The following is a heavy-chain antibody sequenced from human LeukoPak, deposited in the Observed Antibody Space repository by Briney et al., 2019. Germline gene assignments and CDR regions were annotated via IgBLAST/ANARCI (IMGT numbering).Heavy chain of an antibody. J-gene: IGHJ4*02. CDR1: GYTFTAYN. CDR2: ITPNSGAT. CDR3: ARGMGSGTYRRFDF. V-gene: IGHV1-2*02. D-gene: IGHD3-10*01. Sequence: ASVKVSCKASGYTFTAYNIHWVRQAPGQGLEWMGWITPNSGATNYAQQFQGRVTMTRDTSISTAYMELNNLISDDTAVYYCARGMGSGTYRRFDFWGQGTLVTVS.